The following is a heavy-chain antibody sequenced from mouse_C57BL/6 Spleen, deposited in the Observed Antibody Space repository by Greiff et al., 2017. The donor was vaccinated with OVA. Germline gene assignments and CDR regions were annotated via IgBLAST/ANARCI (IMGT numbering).Heavy chain of an antibody. CDR1: GFTFSDYG. J-gene: IGHJ3*01. D-gene: IGHD2-1*01. CDR3: ARSLYYGISY. V-gene: IGHV5-17*01. Sequence: VQLQQSGGGLVKPGGSLKLSCAASGFTFSDYGMRWVRQAPEKGLEWVAYISSGSSTIYYPDTVKGRFTISRDNAKNTLFLQMTSLRSEDAAMYYCARSLYYGISYWGQGTLVTVSA. CDR2: ISSGSSTI.